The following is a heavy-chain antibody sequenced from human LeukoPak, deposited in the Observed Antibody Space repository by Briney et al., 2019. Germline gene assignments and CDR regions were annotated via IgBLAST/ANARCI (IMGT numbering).Heavy chain of an antibody. V-gene: IGHV3-21*01. J-gene: IGHJ4*02. CDR3: ARHVVAVGFDY. Sequence: PGGSLRLSCAASGFPFSSYAMSWVRQAPGKGLEWVSSITSSSSYIYYADSVKGRFTISRDNAKNSLYLQMNSLRVEDTAVYYCARHVVAVGFDYWGQGTLVTVSS. CDR2: ITSSSSYI. CDR1: GFPFSSYA. D-gene: IGHD3-22*01.